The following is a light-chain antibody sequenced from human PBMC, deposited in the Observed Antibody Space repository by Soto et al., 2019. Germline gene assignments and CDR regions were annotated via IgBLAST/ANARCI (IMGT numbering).Light chain of an antibody. CDR1: SSDVGGYNF. J-gene: IGLJ3*02. CDR2: EVA. Sequence: QSVLTQTASVSGSPGQSITMSCTGTSSDVGGYNFVSWYQQHPGKAPKLIVHEVANRLSGVSGRLSGSKSGNTAFLTISGLQAEDEAVYYCCSHSSSITWMFGGGTQLTVL. V-gene: IGLV2-14*03. CDR3: CSHSSSITWM.